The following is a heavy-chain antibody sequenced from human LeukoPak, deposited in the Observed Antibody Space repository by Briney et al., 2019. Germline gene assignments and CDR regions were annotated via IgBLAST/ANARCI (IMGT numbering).Heavy chain of an antibody. J-gene: IGHJ5*02. CDR2: IYNSGST. CDR3: ARGVRCSSDSCYKFDP. V-gene: IGHV4-30-4*01. D-gene: IGHD2-15*01. CDR1: GGSISSGDYY. Sequence: PSETLSLTCTVSGGSISSGDYYWSWVRQPPGEGLEWIGYIYNSGSTYCNPSLEGRVTISEDTSKNQFSLKLSSVTAADTAVYYCARGVRCSSDSCYKFDPWGQGTLVTVSS.